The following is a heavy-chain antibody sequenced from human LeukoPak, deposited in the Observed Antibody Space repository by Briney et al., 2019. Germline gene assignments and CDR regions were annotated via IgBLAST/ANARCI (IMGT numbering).Heavy chain of an antibody. CDR2: LSGSGGNT. J-gene: IGHJ4*02. Sequence: GGSLRLSCAASGFTFSSYATSWVRQAPGKGLEWVSTLSGSGGNTYYADSVKGRVTISRDNSKNTLYLQMNSLRAEDTAVYHCAKGSYYYDSADYFDYWGQGILVTVSS. CDR1: GFTFSSYA. CDR3: AKGSYYYDSADYFDY. V-gene: IGHV3-23*01. D-gene: IGHD3-22*01.